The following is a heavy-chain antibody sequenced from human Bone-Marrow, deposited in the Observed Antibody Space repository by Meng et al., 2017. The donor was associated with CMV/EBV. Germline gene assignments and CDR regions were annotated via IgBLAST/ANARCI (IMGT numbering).Heavy chain of an antibody. CDR2: IYYSGST. CDR1: GGSVSSGSYY. J-gene: IGHJ6*02. CDR3: AGGYYPYYGMDV. V-gene: IGHV4-61*01. D-gene: IGHD3-22*01. Sequence: SETLSLTCTVSGGSVSSGSYYWSWIRQPPGKGLEWIGYIYYSGSTNYNPSLKSRVTISVDTSKSQFSLKLSSVTAADTAVYYCAGGYYPYYGMDVWGQGTTVTVSS.